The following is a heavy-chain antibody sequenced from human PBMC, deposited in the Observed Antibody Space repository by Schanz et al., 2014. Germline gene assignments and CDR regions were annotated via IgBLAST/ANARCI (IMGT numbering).Heavy chain of an antibody. CDR3: AKDDTQINGMDV. CDR1: GFTFSSYG. V-gene: IGHV3-30*02. J-gene: IGHJ6*02. CDR2: IRYDGSNK. Sequence: QVQLVESGGGVAQPGGSLRLSCAASGFTFSSYGMHWVRQAPGKGLEWVAFIRYDGSNKYYADSVKGRFTISRDNSKNTLQLQMNIRRVEDTAVYYCAKDDTQINGMDVWGQGTTVTVSS.